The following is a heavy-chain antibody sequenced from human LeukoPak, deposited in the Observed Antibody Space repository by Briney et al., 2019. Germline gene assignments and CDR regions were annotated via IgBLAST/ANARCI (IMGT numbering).Heavy chain of an antibody. J-gene: IGHJ4*02. Sequence: ASVKVCCKVSGYTLTELSMHWVRQAPGKGLEWMGGFDPEDGETIYAQKFQGRVTMTEDTSTDTAYMELSSLRSEDTAVYYCATSPWTTFGGVPPRWGQGTLVTISS. CDR3: ATSPWTTFGGVPPR. CDR1: GYTLTELS. D-gene: IGHD3-16*01. V-gene: IGHV1-24*01. CDR2: FDPEDGET.